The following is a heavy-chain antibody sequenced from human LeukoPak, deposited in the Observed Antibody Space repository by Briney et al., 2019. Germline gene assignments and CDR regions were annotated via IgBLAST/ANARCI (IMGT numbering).Heavy chain of an antibody. Sequence: GGSLRFSCAASAFTFSTYGMHWVRQAPGKGLEWVAFIRYDGINKYYADSVKGRFTISSDNAKNTLYLQMNSLRAEDTAVYYCVRENSDSSGRSFDSWGQGTLVTVSS. CDR2: IRYDGINK. CDR3: VRENSDSSGRSFDS. CDR1: AFTFSTYG. J-gene: IGHJ4*02. V-gene: IGHV3-30*02. D-gene: IGHD1-26*01.